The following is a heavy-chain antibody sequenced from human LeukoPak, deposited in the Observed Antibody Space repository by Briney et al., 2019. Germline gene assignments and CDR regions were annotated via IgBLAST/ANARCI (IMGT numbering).Heavy chain of an antibody. D-gene: IGHD6-19*01. Sequence: PGGSLRLSCTASGFTFSSYGMHWVRQAPGKGLEWVTVISYDGSNKYFADSVKGRFTISRDNSKNTLFLQMNSLRAEDTAVYYCAKDRWSIAVANDAFDIWGQGTMVTVSS. J-gene: IGHJ3*02. CDR2: ISYDGSNK. CDR3: AKDRWSIAVANDAFDI. CDR1: GFTFSSYG. V-gene: IGHV3-30*18.